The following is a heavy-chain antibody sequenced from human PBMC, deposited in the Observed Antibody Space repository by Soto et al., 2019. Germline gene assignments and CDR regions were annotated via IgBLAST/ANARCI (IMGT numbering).Heavy chain of an antibody. V-gene: IGHV5-51*01. J-gene: IGHJ3*02. CDR1: GYSFSTYW. Sequence: PGESLKISCKASGYSFSTYWIAWVRQMPGKGLEWMGIIFPGDSDTRYSPSFQGQVTISADKSISTAYLQWSSLKASDTAMYYCARLGVNTAPLLGAFDIWGQGTMVTVSS. D-gene: IGHD5-18*01. CDR2: IFPGDSDT. CDR3: ARLGVNTAPLLGAFDI.